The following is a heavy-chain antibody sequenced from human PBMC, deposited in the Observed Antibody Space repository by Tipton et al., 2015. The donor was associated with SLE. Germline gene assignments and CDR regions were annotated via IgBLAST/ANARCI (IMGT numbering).Heavy chain of an antibody. CDR2: IDHSGTT. J-gene: IGHJ4*02. D-gene: IGHD3-10*01. Sequence: TLSLTCAVSGYSISSGYFWGWFRQPPGKGPEWIGAIDHSGTTYYNPSLKSRVHISLDTSKNQFSLKLTSLTDADTAVFYCARVSGPRGSFDYWGQGKLVTVSS. CDR1: GYSISSGYF. V-gene: IGHV4-38-2*01. CDR3: ARVSGPRGSFDY.